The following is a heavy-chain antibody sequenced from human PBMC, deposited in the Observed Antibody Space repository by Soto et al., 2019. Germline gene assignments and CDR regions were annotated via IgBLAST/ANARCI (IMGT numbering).Heavy chain of an antibody. CDR1: GFTLSSHE. CDR2: ISSDGSTT. V-gene: IGHV3-48*03. D-gene: IGHD3-3*01. CDR3: ARESPFGVGVFDC. Sequence: EVQLVESGGGLVQPGGSLRLSCAASGFTLSSHEINWVRQAPGKGLEWISYISSDGSTTYYADSMKGRFTVSTDNAKNSLSLHMNSLGVEDTAVYYCARESPFGVGVFDCWGQGTLVTVSS. J-gene: IGHJ4*02.